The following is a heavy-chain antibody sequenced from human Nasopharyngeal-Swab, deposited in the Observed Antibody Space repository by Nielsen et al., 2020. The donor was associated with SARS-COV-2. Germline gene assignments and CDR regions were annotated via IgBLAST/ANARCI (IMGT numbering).Heavy chain of an antibody. D-gene: IGHD1-26*01. CDR2: ISGSGGST. CDR3: AKDRGVGALDY. J-gene: IGHJ4*02. Sequence: GESLKISCTASGFSFNNYGMHWVRQAPGKGLEWVSAISGSGGSTYYADSVKGRFTTSRDNSKNTLYLQMNSLRAEDTAVYYCAKDRGVGALDYWGQGTLVTVSS. CDR1: GFSFNNYG. V-gene: IGHV3-23*01.